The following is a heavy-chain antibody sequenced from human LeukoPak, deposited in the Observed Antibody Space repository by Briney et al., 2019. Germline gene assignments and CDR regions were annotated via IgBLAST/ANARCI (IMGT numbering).Heavy chain of an antibody. J-gene: IGHJ4*02. CDR3: AKNRGSSPYYPTDY. CDR1: EFTFSSYV. CDR2: ISSDGGST. V-gene: IGHV3-23*01. D-gene: IGHD3-22*01. Sequence: GGSLRLSCAASEFTFSSYVMSWVRQAPGKGLEWVSAISSDGGSTYYAVSVRGRFTIARDNSKNTLYLQVNSLRAEDTDVYYCAKNRGSSPYYPTDYWGQGTLVTVSS.